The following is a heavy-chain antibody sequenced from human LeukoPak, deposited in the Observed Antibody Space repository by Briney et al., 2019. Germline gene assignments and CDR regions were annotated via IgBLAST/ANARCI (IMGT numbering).Heavy chain of an antibody. Sequence: ASVRVSSKASGYTFTVYYMRWVRQAPGQGRERVGWINPNSGGTNYAQKFQGRVTMTRDTSISTAYMELSRLRSDDTAVYYCARIRAPRAAAGLMGVWGKGTTVTVSS. D-gene: IGHD6-13*01. CDR3: ARIRAPRAAAGLMGV. V-gene: IGHV1-2*02. CDR2: INPNSGGT. J-gene: IGHJ6*03. CDR1: GYTFTVYY.